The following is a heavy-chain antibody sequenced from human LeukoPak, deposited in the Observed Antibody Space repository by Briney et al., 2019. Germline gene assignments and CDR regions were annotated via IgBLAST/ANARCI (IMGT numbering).Heavy chain of an antibody. D-gene: IGHD6-13*01. CDR2: IYYSGST. Sequence: SETLSLTCTVSGGSISSSSYYWGWIRQPPGKGLEWIGSIYYSGSTYYNPSLKSRVTISVDTSKNQLSLKLSSVTAADTAVYYCARQRYSSSWYYFDYWGQGTLVTVSS. CDR3: ARQRYSSSWYYFDY. V-gene: IGHV4-39*01. J-gene: IGHJ4*02. CDR1: GGSISSSSYY.